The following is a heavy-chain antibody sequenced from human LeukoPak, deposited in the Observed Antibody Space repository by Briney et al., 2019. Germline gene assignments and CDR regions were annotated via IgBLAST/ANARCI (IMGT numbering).Heavy chain of an antibody. V-gene: IGHV3-74*01. Sequence: GGSLRLSCAASGFTFSSYAMSWVRQAPGKGLVWVSRIASDGSSTTYADSVKGRFSISRDNAKNTLYLQMNSLRVEDTAVYYCAKASSPTYYYDSSDYWGQGTLVTVSS. J-gene: IGHJ4*02. CDR3: AKASSPTYYYDSSDY. CDR2: IASDGSST. CDR1: GFTFSSYA. D-gene: IGHD3-22*01.